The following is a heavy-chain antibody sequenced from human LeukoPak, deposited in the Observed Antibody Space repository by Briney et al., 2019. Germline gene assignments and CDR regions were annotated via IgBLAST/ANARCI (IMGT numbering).Heavy chain of an antibody. Sequence: GSLRLSCAASGFTFSSYEMNWVRQAPGKGLEWVSYISSSGSTIYYADSVKGRFTISRDNAKNSLYLQMNSLRAEDTAVYYCARDLYGYSRPAYFDYWGQGTLVTVSS. J-gene: IGHJ4*02. D-gene: IGHD5-18*01. V-gene: IGHV3-48*03. CDR2: ISSSGSTI. CDR1: GFTFSSYE. CDR3: ARDLYGYSRPAYFDY.